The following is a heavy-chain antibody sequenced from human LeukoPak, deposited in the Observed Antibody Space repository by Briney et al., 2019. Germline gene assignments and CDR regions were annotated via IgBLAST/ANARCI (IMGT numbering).Heavy chain of an antibody. CDR2: INQDGDEK. CDR3: ARGGGNIVVLPAADDAFDI. J-gene: IGHJ3*02. Sequence: GGSLRLSCTASGFTFRTYWMNWVRQAPGKGLEWVAKINQDGDEKYYVGSVQGRFTISRDNANASVFLKLSSLRAEDTGVYYCARGGGNIVVLPAADDAFDIWGQGTMVTVSS. D-gene: IGHD2-2*01. CDR1: GFTFRTYW. V-gene: IGHV3-7*01.